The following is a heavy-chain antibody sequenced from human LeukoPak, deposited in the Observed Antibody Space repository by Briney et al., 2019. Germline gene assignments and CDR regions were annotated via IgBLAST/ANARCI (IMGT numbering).Heavy chain of an antibody. V-gene: IGHV1-2*02. CDR3: ARDSDPGYYDYVWGSYRPDAFDI. D-gene: IGHD3-16*02. CDR1: GYTFTGYY. Sequence: GASVKVSCKASGYTFTGYYMHWVRQAPGQGLEWMGWINPNSGGTNYAQKFQGRVTMTRDTSISTAYMELSRPRSDDTAVYYCARDSDPGYYDYVWGSYRPDAFDIWGQGTMVTVSS. J-gene: IGHJ3*02. CDR2: INPNSGGT.